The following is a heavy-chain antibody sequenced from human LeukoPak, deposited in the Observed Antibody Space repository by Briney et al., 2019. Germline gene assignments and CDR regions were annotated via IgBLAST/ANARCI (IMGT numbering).Heavy chain of an antibody. CDR1: GGSISSGGYS. V-gene: IGHV4-30-2*01. D-gene: IGHD3-22*01. Sequence: PSETLSLTCAVSGGSISSGGYSWSWIRQPPGKGLEWIGYTYHSGSTYYNPSLKSRVTISVDRSKNQFSLKLSSVTAADTAVYYCAREGDYYDSSGRGWFDPWGQGTLVTVSS. J-gene: IGHJ5*02. CDR3: AREGDYYDSSGRGWFDP. CDR2: TYHSGST.